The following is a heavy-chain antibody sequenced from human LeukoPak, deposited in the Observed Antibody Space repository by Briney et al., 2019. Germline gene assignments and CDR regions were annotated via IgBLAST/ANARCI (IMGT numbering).Heavy chain of an antibody. Sequence: SETLSLTCAVSGDSISSSYWWSWVRQPPGKGLEWIGSIYYSGSTYYNPSLKSRVTISVDTSKNQFSLKLSSVTAADTAVYYCARDGFADTAMVGYYYYYYMDVWGKGTTVTVSS. CDR3: ARDGFADTAMVGYYYYYYMDV. J-gene: IGHJ6*03. D-gene: IGHD5-18*01. CDR2: IYYSGST. V-gene: IGHV4-4*02. CDR1: GDSISSSYW.